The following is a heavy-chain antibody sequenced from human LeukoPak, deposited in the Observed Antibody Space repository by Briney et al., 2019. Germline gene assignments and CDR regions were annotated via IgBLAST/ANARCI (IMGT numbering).Heavy chain of an antibody. CDR1: GYTFTSYG. CDR2: ISAYNGNT. V-gene: IGHV1-18*01. D-gene: IGHD1-7*01. J-gene: IGHJ4*02. Sequence: ASVKVSCKASGYTFTSYGISWVRQAPGQGLEWMGWISAYNGNTNYAQKLQGRVTMTTDTSTSTAYMDLSSLRSEDTALYYCATVREGTSRDFDYWGQGTLVTVSS. CDR3: ATVREGTSRDFDY.